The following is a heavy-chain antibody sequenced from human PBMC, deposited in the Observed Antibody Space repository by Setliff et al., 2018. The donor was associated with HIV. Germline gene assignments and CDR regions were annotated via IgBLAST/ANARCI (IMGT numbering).Heavy chain of an antibody. J-gene: IGHJ6*03. V-gene: IGHV4-39*01. CDR3: ARQREVYGTVYYYYMDV. Sequence: SCTVSGGSISSSSYYWGWIRQPPGKGLEWIGSIYYSGSTYYNPSLKSRVTISVDTSKNQFSLKLSSVTAADTAVYYCARQREVYGTVYYYYMDVWGKGTTVTVSS. CDR2: IYYSGST. D-gene: IGHD4-17*01. CDR1: GGSISSSSYY.